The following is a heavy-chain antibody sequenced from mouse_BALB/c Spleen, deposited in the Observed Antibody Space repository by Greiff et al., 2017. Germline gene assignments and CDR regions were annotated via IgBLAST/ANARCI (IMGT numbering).Heavy chain of an antibody. CDR1: GYTFTSYW. V-gene: IGHV1S22*01. J-gene: IGHJ2*01. CDR3: TRGIKTGVDY. Sequence: LQQPGSELVRPGASVKLSCKASGYTFTSYWMHWVKQRPGQGLEWIGNIYPGSGSTNYNEKFKGKATLTVDTSSSTAYMQLSSLTSEDSAVYYCTRGIKTGVDYWGQGTTLTVSS. D-gene: IGHD2-4*01. CDR2: IYPGSGST.